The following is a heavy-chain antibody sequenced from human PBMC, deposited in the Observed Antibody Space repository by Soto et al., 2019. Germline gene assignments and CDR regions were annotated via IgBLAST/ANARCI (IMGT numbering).Heavy chain of an antibody. CDR3: ARGQLLHYQYGLDV. CDR1: GVPITTFY. CDR2: IYYGGST. J-gene: IGHJ6*02. D-gene: IGHD3-10*01. V-gene: IGHV4-59*07. Sequence: QVQLQELGPALVRPSDSLSLMCSVSGVPITTFYWSWIRQAPGKGLEYIGYIYYGGSTHYNPALKSRVTISVDTANNEFSLKLRSVTAADTAAYYCARGQLLHYQYGLDVWGQGTTVIV.